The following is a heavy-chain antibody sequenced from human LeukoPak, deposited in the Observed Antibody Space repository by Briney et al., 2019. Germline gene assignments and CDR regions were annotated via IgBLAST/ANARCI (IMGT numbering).Heavy chain of an antibody. D-gene: IGHD1-1*01. V-gene: IGHV3-23*01. CDR1: GFTFSSYA. J-gene: IGHJ4*02. Sequence: PGGSLRLSCAASGFTFSSYAMSWFRQAPGKGLKWVSFMSGSGDSTYYADSVKGRFTISRDNSKNTLYLQMNSLRAEDTAVYYCAKGRVRQFDPFDYWGQGTLVTVSS. CDR2: MSGSGDST. CDR3: AKGRVRQFDPFDY.